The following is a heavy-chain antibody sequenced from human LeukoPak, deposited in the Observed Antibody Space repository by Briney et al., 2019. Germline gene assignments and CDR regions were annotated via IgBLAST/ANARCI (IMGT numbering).Heavy chain of an antibody. J-gene: IGHJ4*02. Sequence: GGSLRLSCAASGFTFSSYWMHWVRQAPGKGLVWVSRINSDGSSTSYADSVKGRFTISRDNSKNTVYLQMNSLRAEDTAIYYCAKDGGIAARLVDYWGQGTLVTVSS. V-gene: IGHV3-74*01. CDR3: AKDGGIAARLVDY. CDR2: INSDGSST. D-gene: IGHD6-6*01. CDR1: GFTFSSYW.